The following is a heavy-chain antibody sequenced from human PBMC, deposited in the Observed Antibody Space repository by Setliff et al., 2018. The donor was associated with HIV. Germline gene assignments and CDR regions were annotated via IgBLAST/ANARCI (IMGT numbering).Heavy chain of an antibody. V-gene: IGHV1-69*10. Sequence: ASVKVSCKAYGGTFSSYAITWVRQAPGQGLAWMGGIIPIARIPNYAQKFQDRVTITADESTSTVYMEISSLTSEDTALYYCASYSGSYYFILHYWGQGTLVTVSS. CDR2: IIPIARIP. D-gene: IGHD1-26*01. CDR3: ASYSGSYYFILHY. CDR1: GGTFSSYA. J-gene: IGHJ4*02.